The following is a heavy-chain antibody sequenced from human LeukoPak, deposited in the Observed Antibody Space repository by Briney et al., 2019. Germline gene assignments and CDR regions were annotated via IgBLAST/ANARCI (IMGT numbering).Heavy chain of an antibody. CDR1: GGSISSYY. V-gene: IGHV4-59*01. CDR3: AREFCCGPYDY. Sequence: SETLSLTCTVSGGSISSYYWSWIRQPPGKRLEWIGYIYYSGSTNYNPSLKSRVTMSLDTSKNQFSLKLSSVTAADTAVYYCAREFCCGPYDYWGQGTLVTVSS. D-gene: IGHD2-21*01. CDR2: IYYSGST. J-gene: IGHJ4*02.